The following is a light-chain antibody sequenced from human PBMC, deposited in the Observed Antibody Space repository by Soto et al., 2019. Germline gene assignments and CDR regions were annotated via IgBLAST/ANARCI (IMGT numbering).Light chain of an antibody. CDR2: AAS. Sequence: DIQMTQSPSSLSASVGDRVTITCRASQSIGSYLNWYQHKPVKAPKLLIYAASSLQSGVPSRFSGSGSGTDFTLTISSLQPEDFATYYCQQSYRTPPMYTFGQGTKLEIK. CDR1: QSIGSY. CDR3: QQSYRTPPMYT. V-gene: IGKV1-39*01. J-gene: IGKJ2*01.